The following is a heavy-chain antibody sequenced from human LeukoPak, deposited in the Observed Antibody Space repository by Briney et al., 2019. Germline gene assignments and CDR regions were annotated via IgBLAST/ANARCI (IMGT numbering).Heavy chain of an antibody. J-gene: IGHJ6*02. CDR3: ARDPDGSGKVDYYGMDV. CDR1: GGSISSSSYY. D-gene: IGHD3-10*01. Sequence: PSETLSLTCTVSGGSISSSSYYWGWIRQPPGKGLEWIGSIYYSGSTYYNPSLKSRVTISVDTSKNQFSLKLSSVTAADTAVYYCARDPDGSGKVDYYGMDVWGQGTTVTVSS. CDR2: IYYSGST. V-gene: IGHV4-39*07.